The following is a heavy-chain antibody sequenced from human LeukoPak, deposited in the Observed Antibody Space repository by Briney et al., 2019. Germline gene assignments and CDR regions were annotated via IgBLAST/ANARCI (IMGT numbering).Heavy chain of an antibody. Sequence: GASLKVSCKASGYTFTNYEINWVRQATGQGPEWMGWMNPNSDNTGYAQKFQGRVTMTRNTSISTVYMELSSLRSEDTAVYYCARGPALLWFGEDWGQGTLVTVSS. D-gene: IGHD3-10*01. J-gene: IGHJ4*02. CDR2: MNPNSDNT. CDR3: ARGPALLWFGED. V-gene: IGHV1-8*01. CDR1: GYTFTNYE.